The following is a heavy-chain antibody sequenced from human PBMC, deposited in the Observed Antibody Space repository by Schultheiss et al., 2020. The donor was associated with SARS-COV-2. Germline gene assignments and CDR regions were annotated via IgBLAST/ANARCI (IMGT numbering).Heavy chain of an antibody. CDR2: IYPGDSDT. V-gene: IGHV5-51*06. J-gene: IGHJ3*02. Sequence: GGSLRLSCAASGFTFSSYAMSWVRQAPGKGLEWMGIIYPGDSDTRYSPSFQGQVTISADKSISTAYLQWSSLKASDTAMYYCARRYHYYGSGTSAFDIWGQGTMVTVSS. CDR1: GFTFSSYA. D-gene: IGHD3-10*01. CDR3: ARRYHYYGSGTSAFDI.